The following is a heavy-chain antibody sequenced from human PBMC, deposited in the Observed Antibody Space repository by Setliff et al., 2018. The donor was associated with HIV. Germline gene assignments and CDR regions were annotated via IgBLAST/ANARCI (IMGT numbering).Heavy chain of an antibody. CDR3: ARNTLGYGAHFDN. CDR2: IYYSGGP. D-gene: IGHD5-18*01. CDR1: GGSISSRTDY. V-gene: IGHV4-39*02. J-gene: IGHJ4*02. Sequence: SETLSLTCTVSGGSISSRTDYWAWIRQPPGKGLEWIGSIYYSGGPSYNPSLKSQVTMSVDTSNNHFSLRLHSVTAADTAVYYCARNTLGYGAHFDNWGQGILVTVSS.